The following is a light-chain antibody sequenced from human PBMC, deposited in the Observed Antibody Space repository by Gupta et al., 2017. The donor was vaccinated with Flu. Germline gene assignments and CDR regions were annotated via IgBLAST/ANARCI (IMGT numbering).Light chain of an antibody. V-gene: IGKV3-20*01. CDR1: RDVRSNF. J-gene: IGKJ4*01. CDR3: QQYANPPQGT. Sequence: IVLTQSPGTLSLSPGERATLSCRASRDVRSNFLAWYQQKPGQAPRLLIYDASRRATDIPDRFSGSGSGTDFTLSISGLEPEDFAVYYCQQYANPPQGTFGGGTKVEIK. CDR2: DAS.